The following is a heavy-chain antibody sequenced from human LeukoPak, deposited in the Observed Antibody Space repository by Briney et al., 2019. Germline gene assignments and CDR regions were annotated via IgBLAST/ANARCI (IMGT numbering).Heavy chain of an antibody. CDR3: ASANSSSWPHEYDY. J-gene: IGHJ4*02. D-gene: IGHD6-13*01. CDR2: IYSGGST. Sequence: GGSLRLSCAASGLTVSSNYMSWVRQAPGKGLEWVSVIYSGGSTYYADSVKGRFTISRDNSKNTLYLQMNSLRAEDTAVYYCASANSSSWPHEYDYWGQGTLVTVSS. V-gene: IGHV3-53*01. CDR1: GLTVSSNY.